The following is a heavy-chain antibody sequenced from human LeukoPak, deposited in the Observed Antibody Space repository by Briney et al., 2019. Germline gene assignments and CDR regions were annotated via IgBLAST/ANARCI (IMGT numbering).Heavy chain of an antibody. V-gene: IGHV1-69*13. Sequence: ASVKVSCKASGGTFSSYAISWVRQAPGQGLEWMGGIIPIFGTANYAQKFQGRVTITADESTSTAYMELSSLRSEDTAVYYCARDAKPRPMYYYDSSGHRVTSIRGGYFDYWGQGTLVTVSS. D-gene: IGHD3-22*01. J-gene: IGHJ4*02. CDR2: IIPIFGTA. CDR1: GGTFSSYA. CDR3: ARDAKPRPMYYYDSSGHRVTSIRGGYFDY.